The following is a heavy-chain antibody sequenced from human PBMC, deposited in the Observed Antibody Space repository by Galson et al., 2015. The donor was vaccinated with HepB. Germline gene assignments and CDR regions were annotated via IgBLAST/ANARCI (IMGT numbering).Heavy chain of an antibody. Sequence: SLRLSCAASGFTFSSYAMSWVRQAPGKGLEWVSAISGSGGSTYYADSVKGSFTVSRDNSKNTLYLQMNSLRAEDTAVYYCAKGEGQWLAQYYFDYWGQGTLVTVSS. J-gene: IGHJ4*02. CDR2: ISGSGGST. CDR1: GFTFSSYA. V-gene: IGHV3-23*01. D-gene: IGHD6-19*01. CDR3: AKGEGQWLAQYYFDY.